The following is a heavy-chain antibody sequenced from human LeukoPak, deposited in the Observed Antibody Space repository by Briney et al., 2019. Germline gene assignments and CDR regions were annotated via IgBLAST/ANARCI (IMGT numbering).Heavy chain of an antibody. D-gene: IGHD3-16*02. CDR2: IYYSGST. V-gene: IGHV4-39*07. CDR3: ARDRPYYDYVWGSYPFDY. J-gene: IGHJ4*02. CDR1: GGSISSSSYY. Sequence: SENLSLTCTVSGGSISSSSYYWGWIRQPPGKGLEWIGSIYYSGSTYYNPSLKSRVTISVDTSKNQFSLKLSSVTAADTAVYYCARDRPYYDYVWGSYPFDYWGQGTLVTVSS.